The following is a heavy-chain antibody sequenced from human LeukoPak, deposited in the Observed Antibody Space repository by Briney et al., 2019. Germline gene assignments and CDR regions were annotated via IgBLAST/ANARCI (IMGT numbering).Heavy chain of an antibody. CDR2: FDPEDGET. D-gene: IGHD6-19*01. V-gene: IGHV1-24*01. CDR3: ARGTQWLANYFDY. J-gene: IGHJ4*02. CDR1: GYTLTELS. Sequence: ASVKVSCKVSGYTLTELSMHWVRQAPGKGLEWMGGFDPEDGETIYAQKFQGRVTMTEDTSTDTAYMELRSLRSDDTAVYYCARGTQWLANYFDYWGQETLVTVSS.